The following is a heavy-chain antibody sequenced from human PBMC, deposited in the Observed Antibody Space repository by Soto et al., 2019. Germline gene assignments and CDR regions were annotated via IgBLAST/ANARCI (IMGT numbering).Heavy chain of an antibody. J-gene: IGHJ6*02. D-gene: IGHD3-10*01. CDR3: AREMGRGITMVRGVDYGMDV. Sequence: GGSLRLSCAASGFTFSSYSMNWVRQAAGKGLEWVSSISSSSSYIYYADSVKGRFTISRDNAKNSLYLQMNSLRAEDTAVYYCAREMGRGITMVRGVDYGMDVWGQGTTVTVSS. CDR1: GFTFSSYS. CDR2: ISSSSSYI. V-gene: IGHV3-21*01.